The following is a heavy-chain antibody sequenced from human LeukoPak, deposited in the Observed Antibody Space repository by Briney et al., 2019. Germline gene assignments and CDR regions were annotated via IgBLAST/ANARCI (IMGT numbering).Heavy chain of an antibody. CDR1: GGSISSSSYY. CDR3: ARDSSIAAREDY. J-gene: IGHJ4*02. CDR2: IYHSGST. V-gene: IGHV4-30-2*01. Sequence: SETLSLTCTVSGGSISSSSYYWGWIRQPPGKGLEWIGYIYHSGSTYYNPSLKSRVTISVDRSKNQFSLKLSSVTAADTAVYYCARDSSIAAREDYWGQGTLVTVSS. D-gene: IGHD6-6*01.